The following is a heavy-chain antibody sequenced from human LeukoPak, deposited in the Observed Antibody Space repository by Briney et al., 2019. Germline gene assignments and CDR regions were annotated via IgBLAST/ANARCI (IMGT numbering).Heavy chain of an antibody. V-gene: IGHV1-2*02. CDR3: ASPELGYRSGGSCYVY. CDR1: GYTFTGYY. CDR2: INPNSGGT. J-gene: IGHJ4*02. D-gene: IGHD2-15*01. Sequence: ASVKVSCKASGYTFTGYYMHWVRQAPGQGLEWMGWINPNSGGTNYAQKFQGRVTMTRDTSISTAYMELSRLRSDDTAVYYCASPELGYRSGGSCYVYWGQGTLVTVSS.